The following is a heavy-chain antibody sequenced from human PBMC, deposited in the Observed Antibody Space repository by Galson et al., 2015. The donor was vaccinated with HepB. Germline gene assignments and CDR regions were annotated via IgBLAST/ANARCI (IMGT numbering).Heavy chain of an antibody. J-gene: IGHJ5*02. V-gene: IGHV3-64D*06. D-gene: IGHD3-16*01. Sequence: SLRLSCAASGFTFSSYGMHWVRQAPGKGLEWVSAITSNGSNTYSADSVKGRFTISRDNSKNTLYLQMSSLRAEDTAVYYCVKCWGWGPVRDWFDPWGQGTLVTVSS. CDR2: ITSNGSNT. CDR3: VKCWGWGPVRDWFDP. CDR1: GFTFSSYG.